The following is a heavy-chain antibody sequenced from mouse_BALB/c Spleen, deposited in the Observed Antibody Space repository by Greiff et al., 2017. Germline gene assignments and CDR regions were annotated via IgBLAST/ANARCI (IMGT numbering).Heavy chain of an antibody. CDR3: AVITTGPGTRYFDY. D-gene: IGHD1-1*01. CDR1: GYTFTSYW. J-gene: IGHJ2*01. Sequence: QVQLQQPGAELVKPGASVKLSCKASGYTFTSYWMHWVKQRPGQGLEWIGEINPSNGRTNYNEKFKSKATLTVDKSSSTAYMQLSSLTSEDSAVYYCAVITTGPGTRYFDYWGQGTTLTVSS. V-gene: IGHV1S81*02. CDR2: INPSNGRT.